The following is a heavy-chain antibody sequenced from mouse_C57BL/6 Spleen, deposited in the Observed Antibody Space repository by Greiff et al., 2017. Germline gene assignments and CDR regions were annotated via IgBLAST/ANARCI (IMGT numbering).Heavy chain of an antibody. CDR3: ARSPYSNYEAWFAY. D-gene: IGHD2-5*01. Sequence: QVQLQQPGAELVKPGASVKLSCKASGYTFTSYWMHWVKQRPGQGLEWIGMILPNSGSTNYNEKFKSKATMTVDKSSSTAYMQLSSLTSEDSAVDYCARSPYSNYEAWFAYWGQGTLVTVSA. J-gene: IGHJ3*01. V-gene: IGHV1-64*01. CDR1: GYTFTSYW. CDR2: ILPNSGST.